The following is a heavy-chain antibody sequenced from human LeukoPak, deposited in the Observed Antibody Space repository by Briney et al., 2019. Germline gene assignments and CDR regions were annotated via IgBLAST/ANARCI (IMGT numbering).Heavy chain of an antibody. V-gene: IGHV4-59*01. CDR3: AMTPGITMVRGVIISAFDI. CDR2: IYYSGST. D-gene: IGHD3-10*01. J-gene: IGHJ3*02. Sequence: SETLSLTCTVSGGPISSYYWRWIRQPPGKGLEWIGYIYYSGSTNYNPSLKSRVTISVDTSKNQFSLKLSSVTAADTAVYYCAMTPGITMVRGVIISAFDIWGQGTMVTVSS. CDR1: GGPISSYY.